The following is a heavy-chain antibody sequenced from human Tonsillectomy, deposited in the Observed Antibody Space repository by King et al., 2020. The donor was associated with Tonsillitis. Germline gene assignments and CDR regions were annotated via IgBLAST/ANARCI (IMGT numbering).Heavy chain of an antibody. V-gene: IGHV4-39*07. J-gene: IGHJ4*02. Sequence: QLQESGPGLVKPSETLSLTYTVSGGSISSSSYYWGWIRQPPGKGLEWIGTIYYSGSTYYNPSLKSRVTISVDTSKNQFSLKLNSVTAADTAVYYCASTPWIQLSGFDYWGQGTLVTVSS. CDR2: IYYSGST. CDR3: ASTPWIQLSGFDY. CDR1: GGSISSSSYY. D-gene: IGHD5-18*01.